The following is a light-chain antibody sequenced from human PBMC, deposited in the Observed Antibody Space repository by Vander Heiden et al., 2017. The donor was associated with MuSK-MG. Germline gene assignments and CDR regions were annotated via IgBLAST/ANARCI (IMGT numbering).Light chain of an antibody. V-gene: IGLV1-44*01. CDR1: SSHIGSNT. CDR2: SNN. J-gene: IGLJ2*01. Sequence: QSVPTPPPSASATPGQRLPLPSYGSSSHIGSNTVNWYQQLPGTAPKPLIDSNNQRPSGVPDRFSGSKSGTSAALAISVLQSEDEAEYYCASWDDSLNVLFGGGTKLTVL. CDR3: ASWDDSLNVL.